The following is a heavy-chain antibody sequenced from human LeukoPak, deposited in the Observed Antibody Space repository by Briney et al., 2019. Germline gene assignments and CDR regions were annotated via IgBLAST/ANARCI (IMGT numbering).Heavy chain of an antibody. CDR3: AKNGWFGELLHWFDP. CDR1: GFAFSSYA. Sequence: GGSLRLSCAASGFAFSSYAMSWVRQAPGKGLEWVSAISDSGGSTYYAASVKGRFTISRDNSKNMLYLQMNSLRAEDTAVYYCAKNGWFGELLHWFDPWGQGTLVTVSS. CDR2: ISDSGGST. D-gene: IGHD3-10*01. J-gene: IGHJ5*02. V-gene: IGHV3-23*01.